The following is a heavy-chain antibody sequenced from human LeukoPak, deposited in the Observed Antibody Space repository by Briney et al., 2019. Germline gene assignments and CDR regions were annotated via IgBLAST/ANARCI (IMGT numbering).Heavy chain of an antibody. CDR3: ARDTVTMVRGVSRYYGMDV. D-gene: IGHD3-10*01. Sequence: GGSLRLSCAVSGFTFSSYGMHWVRQAPGKGLEWVAVIWYDGSNKYYADSVKGRFTISRDNSKNTLYLQMNSLRAEDTAVYYCARDTVTMVRGVSRYYGMDVWGQGTTVTVSS. J-gene: IGHJ6*02. CDR1: GFTFSSYG. V-gene: IGHV3-33*08. CDR2: IWYDGSNK.